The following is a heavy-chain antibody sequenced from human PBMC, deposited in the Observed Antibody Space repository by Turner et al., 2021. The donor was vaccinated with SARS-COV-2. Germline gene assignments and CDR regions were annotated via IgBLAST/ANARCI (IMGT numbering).Heavy chain of an antibody. D-gene: IGHD3-16*01. V-gene: IGHV1-2*02. CDR3: ARGSGGLHPVDS. Sequence: QVQLVQSGAEVKKPGASVKVSCKASGYTFTGYYMHWVRQAPGQGFEWMGWINPNSGGTNYARKLAERVTITRDTSISTVYMELSRLTSDDTAVYFCARGSGGLHPVDSWGRGTLVTVSS. CDR1: GYTFTGYY. J-gene: IGHJ4*02. CDR2: INPNSGGT.